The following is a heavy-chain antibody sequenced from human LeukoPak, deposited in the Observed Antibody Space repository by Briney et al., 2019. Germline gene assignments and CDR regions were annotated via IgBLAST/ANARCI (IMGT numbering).Heavy chain of an antibody. CDR2: LRRVASEI. Sequence: GGSLRLSCVASGFTFTNYWMSWVRQAPGKGLEWVASLRRVASEIHYVDSVEGRFTISRDNAQRSVFLQMNRLRVEDTAVYYCARGGYYRYDYWGQGTLVTVSS. J-gene: IGHJ4*02. CDR3: ARGGYYRYDY. D-gene: IGHD2-21*01. CDR1: GFTFTNYW. V-gene: IGHV3-7*01.